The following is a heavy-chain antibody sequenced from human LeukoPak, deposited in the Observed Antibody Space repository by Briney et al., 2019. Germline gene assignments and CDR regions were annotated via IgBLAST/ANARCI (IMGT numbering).Heavy chain of an antibody. CDR2: ISGSGDNT. Sequence: GGSLRLSCAASGFTFRNYAMSWVRQAPGKGLEWVSGISGSGDNTYYADSVEGRFTISRDNSKNTLYVQVNSLGTEDTAAYYCAKGSYYDSSGSFYFDYWGQGTLVTVSS. CDR3: AKGSYYDSSGSFYFDY. D-gene: IGHD3-22*01. J-gene: IGHJ4*02. V-gene: IGHV3-23*01. CDR1: GFTFRNYA.